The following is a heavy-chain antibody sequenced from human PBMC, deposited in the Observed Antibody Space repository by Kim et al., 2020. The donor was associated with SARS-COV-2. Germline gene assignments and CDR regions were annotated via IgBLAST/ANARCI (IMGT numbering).Heavy chain of an antibody. J-gene: IGHJ4*02. V-gene: IGHV4-4*02. Sequence: SETLSLTCAVSGASINSLNWWSWVRQPPGTGLEWIGEIHHSGNTNYNPSLKSRVSISVDNSNNLFSLRLSSVTAADTAVYYCARLRTDSGSYFRFDSWGQGTLVTVAS. CDR1: GASINSLNW. CDR3: ARLRTDSGSYFRFDS. CDR2: IHHSGNT. D-gene: IGHD1-26*01.